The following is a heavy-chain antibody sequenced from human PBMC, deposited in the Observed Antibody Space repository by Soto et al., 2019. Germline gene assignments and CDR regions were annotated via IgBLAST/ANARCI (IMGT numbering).Heavy chain of an antibody. CDR3: AKDRKDTGMVLPTYYFDY. CDR2: ISYDGSNK. Sequence: QVQLVKSGGGVVQPGRSLRLSCAASGFTFSSYGMHWVRQAPGKGLEWVAVISYDGSNKYYADSVKGRFTISRDNSKKPLYPEKDSLRAEDPGVYYWAKDRKDTGMVLPTYYFDYWGQGTLVTVSS. CDR1: GFTFSSYG. D-gene: IGHD5-18*01. V-gene: IGHV3-30*18. J-gene: IGHJ4*02.